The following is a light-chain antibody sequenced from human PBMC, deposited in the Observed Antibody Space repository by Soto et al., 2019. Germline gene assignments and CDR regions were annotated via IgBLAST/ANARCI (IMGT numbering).Light chain of an antibody. Sequence: QSALTQSPSASGTPGQRVTISCSGSSSNIGSNTVNWYQQLPGTAPKLLIYKNNQRPSGVPDRFSGSKSDTSASLAVSGLQSEDEADYYCAAWDDSLNGRVFGGGTKLTVL. V-gene: IGLV1-44*01. CDR1: SSNIGSNT. CDR3: AAWDDSLNGRV. CDR2: KNN. J-gene: IGLJ3*02.